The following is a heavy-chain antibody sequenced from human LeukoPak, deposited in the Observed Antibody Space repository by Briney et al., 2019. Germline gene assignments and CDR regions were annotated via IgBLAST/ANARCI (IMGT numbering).Heavy chain of an antibody. CDR1: GGSFSGYY. CDR3: ARAYYYGSGFDY. J-gene: IGHJ4*02. V-gene: IGHV4-34*01. CDR2: INHSGST. Sequence: SETLSLTCAVYGGSFSGYYWSWIRQPPGKGLEWIGEINHSGSTNYNPSLKSRVTISVDTSKNQFSLKLSSVTAADTAVYYCARAYYYGSGFDYWGQGTLVTVSS. D-gene: IGHD3-10*01.